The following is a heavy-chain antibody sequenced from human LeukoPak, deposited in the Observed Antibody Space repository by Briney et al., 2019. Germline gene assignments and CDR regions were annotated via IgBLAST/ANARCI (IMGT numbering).Heavy chain of an antibody. J-gene: IGHJ4*02. Sequence: NPSETLSLTCAVYGGSFSGYYWSWIRQPPGKGLEWVSYISSSTINIYYADSVKGRFTISRDDAKNSLYLQMNSLRDEDTAVYYCARDGYAKFDYWGQGTLVTVSS. D-gene: IGHD5-18*01. CDR3: ARDGYAKFDY. V-gene: IGHV3-11*04. CDR1: GGSFSGYY. CDR2: ISSSTINI.